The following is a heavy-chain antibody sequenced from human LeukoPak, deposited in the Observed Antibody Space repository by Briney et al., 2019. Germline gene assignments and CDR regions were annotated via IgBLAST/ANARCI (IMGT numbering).Heavy chain of an antibody. Sequence: SETLSLTCTVSGGSISSSSYYWGWIRQPPGKGLEWIGSIYYSGSTYYNPSLKSRVIISVDTSKNQFSLKLSSVTAADTAVYYCARDGYYDSSGAMNWFDPWGQGTLVTVSS. V-gene: IGHV4-39*07. CDR2: IYYSGST. J-gene: IGHJ5*02. CDR1: GGSISSSSYY. D-gene: IGHD3-22*01. CDR3: ARDGYYDSSGAMNWFDP.